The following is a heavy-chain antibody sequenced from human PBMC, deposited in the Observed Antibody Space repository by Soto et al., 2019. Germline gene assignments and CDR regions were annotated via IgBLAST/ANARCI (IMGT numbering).Heavy chain of an antibody. V-gene: IGHV1-69*13. Sequence: ASVKVSCKASGGTFSSYAISWVRQAPGQGLEWMGGIIPIFGTANYAQKFQGRVTITADESTSTAYMELSSLRSEDTAVYYCARDDYGPTRGYFDYWGQGTLVTVSS. CDR3: ARDDYGPTRGYFDY. D-gene: IGHD4-17*01. J-gene: IGHJ4*02. CDR2: IIPIFGTA. CDR1: GGTFSSYA.